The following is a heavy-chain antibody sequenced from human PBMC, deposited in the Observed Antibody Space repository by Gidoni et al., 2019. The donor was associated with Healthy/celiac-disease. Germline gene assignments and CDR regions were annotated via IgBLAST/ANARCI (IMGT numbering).Heavy chain of an antibody. J-gene: IGHJ4*02. CDR1: GFTVSSNY. CDR3: AREYGDYGGDYFDY. Sequence: EVQLVESGGGLVQPGGSLRLSCAASGFTVSSNYMSWVRQAPGKGLEWVSVIYSVGSTYYADSVKVRFTISRDNSKNTLYLQMNSLRAEDTAVYYCAREYGDYGGDYFDYWGQGTLVTVSS. V-gene: IGHV3-66*01. CDR2: IYSVGST. D-gene: IGHD4-17*01.